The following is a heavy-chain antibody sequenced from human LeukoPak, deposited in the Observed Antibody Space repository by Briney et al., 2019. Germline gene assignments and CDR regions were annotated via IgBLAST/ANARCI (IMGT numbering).Heavy chain of an antibody. J-gene: IGHJ6*02. Sequence: GGSLRLSCTASGFTFSSYGMHWVRQAPGKGLEWVAVISYDGSNKYYADSVKGRFTISRDNSKNTLYLQMNSLRAEDTAVYYCAKVRQQQRGYYYYGMDVWGQGTTVTVSS. CDR1: GFTFSSYG. V-gene: IGHV3-30*18. D-gene: IGHD6-13*01. CDR3: AKVRQQQRGYYYYGMDV. CDR2: ISYDGSNK.